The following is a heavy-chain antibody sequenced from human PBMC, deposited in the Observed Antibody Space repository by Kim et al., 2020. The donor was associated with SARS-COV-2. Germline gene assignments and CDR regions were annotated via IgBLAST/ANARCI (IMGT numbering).Heavy chain of an antibody. CDR3: ASAFMTDYCGGDCPLDY. Sequence: SVKVSCKASGGTFSSYAISWVRQAPGQGLEWMGGIIPIFGTANYAQKFQGRVTITADESTSTAYMELSSLRSEDTAVYYCASAFMTDYCGGDCPLDYWGQGTLVTVSS. V-gene: IGHV1-69*13. D-gene: IGHD2-21*02. CDR1: GGTFSSYA. J-gene: IGHJ4*02. CDR2: IIPIFGTA.